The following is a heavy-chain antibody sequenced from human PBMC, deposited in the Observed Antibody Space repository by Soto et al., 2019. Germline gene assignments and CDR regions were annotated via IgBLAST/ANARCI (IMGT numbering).Heavy chain of an antibody. Sequence: PGGSLRLSCAASGFTISSYAMNWVRQAPGKGLEWVSRINSDGSRTDYADSVKGRFTISRDYAKNTLDMQMNSLRAEDTALYYCAVGGNGTYGDYSGMAVRGQGTTVTVS. CDR3: AVGGNGTYGDYSGMAV. CDR2: INSDGSRT. V-gene: IGHV3-74*01. D-gene: IGHD1-26*01. CDR1: GFTISSYA. J-gene: IGHJ6*02.